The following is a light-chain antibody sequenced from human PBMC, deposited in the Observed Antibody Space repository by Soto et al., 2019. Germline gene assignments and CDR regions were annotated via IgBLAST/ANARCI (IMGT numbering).Light chain of an antibody. J-gene: IGKJ1*01. CDR3: QQYGTTPWT. CDR1: QNIDNSF. V-gene: IGKV3-20*01. CDR2: VAS. Sequence: EIVLTQSPGTLSLSPGERATLSCRASQNIDNSFLAWYQQKTGQAPRFLIYVASTRATGIPARFSASGSGTDFTLSISSVEPEDFAVYYCQQYGTTPWTFGQGNKVEIK.